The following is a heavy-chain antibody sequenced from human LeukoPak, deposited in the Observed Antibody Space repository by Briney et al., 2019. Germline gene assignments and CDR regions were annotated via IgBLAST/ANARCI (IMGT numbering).Heavy chain of an antibody. D-gene: IGHD3-10*01. J-gene: IGHJ6*03. Sequence: ASVKVSCKASGYTFTSYGISWVRQAPGQGLEWMGWISAYNGNTNYAQKFQGRVTITADESTSTAYMELSSLRSEDTAVYYCARAPRGFGELLTHDYYYMDVWGKGTTVTISS. CDR3: ARAPRGFGELLTHDYYYMDV. CDR1: GYTFTSYG. V-gene: IGHV1-18*01. CDR2: ISAYNGNT.